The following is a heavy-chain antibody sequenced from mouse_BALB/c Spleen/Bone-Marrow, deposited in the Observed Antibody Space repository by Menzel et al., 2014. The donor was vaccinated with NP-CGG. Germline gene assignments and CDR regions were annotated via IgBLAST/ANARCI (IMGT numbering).Heavy chain of an antibody. V-gene: IGHV1S29*02. J-gene: IGHJ2*01. CDR2: VYPYNGVT. CDR1: GYTFTDYN. Sequence: VQLQQSGPELVKPGASVKISCKASGYTFTDYNIHWVKQSHGKSLEWIGYVYPYNGVTAYSQKFKSKATLTVDSSSSTAYMELRSLASEDSAVYYCARGLWGNYYFDYWGQGTTLTVSS. D-gene: IGHD1-1*02. CDR3: ARGLWGNYYFDY.